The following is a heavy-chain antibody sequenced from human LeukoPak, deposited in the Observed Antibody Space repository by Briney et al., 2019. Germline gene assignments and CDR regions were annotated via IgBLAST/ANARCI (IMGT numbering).Heavy chain of an antibody. Sequence: GGSLRLSCAASGFTVSSNYMSWVRQAPGKGLEWVSVIYSGGSTYYADSVKGRFTISRDNSKNTLYLQLNSLRAEDTAVYYCARDGFRTVASFDYWGQGTLVTVSS. V-gene: IGHV3-66*01. CDR1: GFTVSSNY. CDR2: IYSGGST. J-gene: IGHJ4*02. CDR3: ARDGFRTVASFDY. D-gene: IGHD1-14*01.